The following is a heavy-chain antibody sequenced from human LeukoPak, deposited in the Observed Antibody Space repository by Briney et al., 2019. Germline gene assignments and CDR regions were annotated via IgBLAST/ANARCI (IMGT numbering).Heavy chain of an antibody. J-gene: IGHJ4*02. D-gene: IGHD2-21*02. V-gene: IGHV3-23*01. CDR2: ISGSGGST. CDR1: GFTFSSYG. Sequence: PGGSLRLSCAASGFTFSSYGMSWVRQAPGKGLEWVSAISGSGGSTYYADSVKGRFTISRDNSKNTLYLQMNSLRAEDTAVYYCASGFCGGDCYNFDYWGQGTLVTVSS. CDR3: ASGFCGGDCYNFDY.